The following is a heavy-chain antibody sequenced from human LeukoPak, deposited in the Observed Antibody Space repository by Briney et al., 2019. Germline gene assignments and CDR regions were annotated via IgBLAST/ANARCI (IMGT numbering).Heavy chain of an antibody. CDR3: ARRWQSNQGDAYDF. V-gene: IGHV3-74*01. CDR1: GFTFSSFW. D-gene: IGHD4-11*01. J-gene: IGHJ3*01. Sequence: GGSLRLSCAASGFTFSSFWMNWVRQAPGKGLVWVSHINSDGSVTNYADSVKGRFTISRDNAKNTLYLQMNSLRAEDTAVYYCARRWQSNQGDAYDFWGQGTMVTVSS. CDR2: INSDGSVT.